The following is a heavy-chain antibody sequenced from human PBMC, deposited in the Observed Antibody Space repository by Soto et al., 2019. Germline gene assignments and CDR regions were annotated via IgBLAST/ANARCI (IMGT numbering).Heavy chain of an antibody. CDR1: GGSISSYY. V-gene: IGHV4-59*12. CDR3: ARGGANYPILTGHTLDY. D-gene: IGHD3-9*01. CDR2: IYYSGST. Sequence: SETLSLTCTVSGGSISSYYWSWIRQPPGKGLEWIGYIYYSGSTNYNPSLKSRVTISVDTSKNQFSLKLSSVTAADTAVYYCARGGANYPILTGHTLDYWGQGTLVTVSS. J-gene: IGHJ4*02.